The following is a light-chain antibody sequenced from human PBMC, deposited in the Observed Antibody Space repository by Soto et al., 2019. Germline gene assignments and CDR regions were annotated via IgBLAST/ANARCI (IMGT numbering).Light chain of an antibody. CDR3: AAWDDSLNGRV. CDR1: NSNIGSNT. V-gene: IGLV1-44*01. J-gene: IGLJ1*01. CDR2: YDN. Sequence: QSLLTQPPSASGTPGQRVTISCSGSNSNIGSNTVNWYQQLPGTAPKLLIYYDNLRPSGVPDRISGSKSGTSASLAISGLQSDDEADYYCAAWDDSLNGRVFGTGTKLTVL.